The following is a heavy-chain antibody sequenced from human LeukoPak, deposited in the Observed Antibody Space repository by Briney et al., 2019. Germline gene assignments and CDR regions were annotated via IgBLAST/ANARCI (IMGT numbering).Heavy chain of an antibody. V-gene: IGHV3-23*01. CDR1: GFTFSSYA. CDR3: AKDLDSVYKLFDY. Sequence: GGSLRLSCAASGFTFSSYAMHWVRQAPGKGLEWVSAISGSGGSTYYADSVKGRFTISRDNSKNTLYLQMNSLRAEDTAVYYCAKDLDSVYKLFDYWGQGTLVTVSS. D-gene: IGHD5-24*01. J-gene: IGHJ4*02. CDR2: ISGSGGST.